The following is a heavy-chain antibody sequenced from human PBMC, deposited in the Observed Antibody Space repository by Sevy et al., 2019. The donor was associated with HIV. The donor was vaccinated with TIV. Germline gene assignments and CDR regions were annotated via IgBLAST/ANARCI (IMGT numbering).Heavy chain of an antibody. D-gene: IGHD3-10*01. J-gene: IGHJ4*02. CDR3: ARGKVLFDY. CDR1: GFTFSDYY. V-gene: IGHV3-11*06. CDR2: INNSSRNI. Sequence: GGSLRLSCAASGFTFSDYYMSWIRQAPGKGPEWLSYINNSSRNINYVKSVKGRFTISRDNAKNSVYLQMNSLRDEDTAVYYCARGKVLFDYWGQGTLVTVSS.